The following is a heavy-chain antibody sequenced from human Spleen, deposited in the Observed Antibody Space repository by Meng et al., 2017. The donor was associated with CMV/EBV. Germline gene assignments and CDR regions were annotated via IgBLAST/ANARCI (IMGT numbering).Heavy chain of an antibody. D-gene: IGHD5-24*01. CDR3: ASIPDGYNVYYYYGMDV. V-gene: IGHV4-39*07. J-gene: IGHJ6*02. Sequence: SETLSLTCTVSGGSISSSSYYWGWIRQPPGKGLEWMGSIYYSGSTYYNPSLKSRVTISVDTSKNQFSLQLSSVTAADTAVYYCASIPDGYNVYYYYGMDVWGQGTTVTVSS. CDR1: GGSISSSSYY. CDR2: IYYSGST.